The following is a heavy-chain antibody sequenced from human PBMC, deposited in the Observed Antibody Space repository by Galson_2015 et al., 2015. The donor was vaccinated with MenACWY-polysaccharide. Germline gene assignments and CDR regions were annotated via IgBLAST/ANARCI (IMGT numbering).Heavy chain of an antibody. CDR3: ARDFTVGLISSIVGAPDGDDAFDI. CDR1: GGSISSGSYY. CDR2: IYTSGST. D-gene: IGHD1-26*01. Sequence: TLSLTCTVSGGSISSGSYYWSWIRQPAGKGLEWIGRIYTSGSTNYNPSLKSRVTISVDTSKNQFSLKLSSVNAADTAVYYCARDFTVGLISSIVGAPDGDDAFDIWGQGTMVTVSS. J-gene: IGHJ3*02. V-gene: IGHV4-61*02.